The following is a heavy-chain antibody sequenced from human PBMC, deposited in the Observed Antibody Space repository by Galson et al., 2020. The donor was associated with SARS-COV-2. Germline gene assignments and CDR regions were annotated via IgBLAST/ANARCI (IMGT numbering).Heavy chain of an antibody. J-gene: IGHJ3*02. Sequence: GESLKISCAASGFTVSSNYMSWVRQAPGKGLEWVSVIYSGGSTYYADSVKGRFTISRDNSKNTPYLQMNSLRAEDTAVYYCARKISGITYGSGSYYAHDAFDIWGQGTMVTVSS. CDR1: GFTVSSNY. CDR3: ARKISGITYGSGSYYAHDAFDI. CDR2: IYSGGST. V-gene: IGHV3-53*01. D-gene: IGHD3-10*01.